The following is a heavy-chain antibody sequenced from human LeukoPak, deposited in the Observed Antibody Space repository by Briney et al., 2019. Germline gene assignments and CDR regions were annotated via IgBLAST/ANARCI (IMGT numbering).Heavy chain of an antibody. V-gene: IGHV3-21*06. D-gene: IGHD2-15*01. CDR2: ISSSSTYI. CDR1: GFTFSSYS. Sequence: GGSLGLSCAASGFTFSSYSLNWVRQAPGKGLEWVSSISSSSTYIYYADSVKGRFTISRDNAKNSLYLQMNSLRVEDTAVYYCARDPLGFCSGGSCYSASDPPYWGQGTRVTVSS. J-gene: IGHJ4*02. CDR3: ARDPLGFCSGGSCYSASDPPY.